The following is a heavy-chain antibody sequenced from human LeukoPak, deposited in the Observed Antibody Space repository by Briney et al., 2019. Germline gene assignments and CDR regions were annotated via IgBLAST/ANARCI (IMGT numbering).Heavy chain of an antibody. CDR2: IWYDGSNK. J-gene: IGHJ4*02. CDR1: GFTFSGFG. CDR3: ARGRGADYGGNSGYFDY. V-gene: IGHV3-33*01. Sequence: GGSLRLSCAASGFTFSGFGMHWVRQAPGKGLEWVAVIWYDGSNKYYADSVNGRFTISRDNPKNTLYVQMNSLRAEDTAVYYCARGRGADYGGNSGYFDYWGQGTLVTVSS. D-gene: IGHD4-23*01.